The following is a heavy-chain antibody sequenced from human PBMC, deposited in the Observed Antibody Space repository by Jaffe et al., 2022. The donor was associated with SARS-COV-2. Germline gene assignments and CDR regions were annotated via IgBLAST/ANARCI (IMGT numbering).Heavy chain of an antibody. D-gene: IGHD2-2*01. CDR2: INHSGST. Sequence: QVQLQQWGAGLLKPSETLSLTCAVYGGSFSGYYWSWIRQPPGKGLEWIGEINHSGSTNYNPSLKSRVTISVDTSKNQFSLKLSSVTAADTAVYYCARVSSAGRRYQLPPGLMDVWGKGTTVTVSS. CDR1: GGSFSGYY. J-gene: IGHJ6*04. V-gene: IGHV4-34*01. CDR3: ARVSSAGRRYQLPPGLMDV.